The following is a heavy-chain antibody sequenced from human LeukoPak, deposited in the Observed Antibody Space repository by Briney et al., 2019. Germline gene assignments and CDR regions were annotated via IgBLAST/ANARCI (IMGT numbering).Heavy chain of an antibody. D-gene: IGHD6-13*01. Sequence: ASVKVSCKASGYTFTGYYMHWVRQAPGQGLEWMGLISPNSGGTNYAQKFQGRVTMTRDTSISTAYMELSRLRSDDTAVYYCARDGLIAAAGTNWFDPWGQGTLVTVSS. V-gene: IGHV1-2*02. J-gene: IGHJ5*02. CDR2: ISPNSGGT. CDR3: ARDGLIAAAGTNWFDP. CDR1: GYTFTGYY.